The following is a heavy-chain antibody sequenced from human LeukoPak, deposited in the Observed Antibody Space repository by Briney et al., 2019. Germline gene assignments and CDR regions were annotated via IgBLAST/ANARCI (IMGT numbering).Heavy chain of an antibody. CDR1: GGSISNSY. V-gene: IGHV4-59*01. J-gene: IGHJ6*02. D-gene: IGHD3-9*01. Sequence: KPSGTLSLTCTVSGGSISNSYWSWIRQPPGKGLEWIGYISYNGSPDYSPSLKSRVTISADTSKNQFSLILTSVTAADTAVYYCAKDHWLLSSKTWYYYGLDVWGQGTTVTVSS. CDR2: ISYNGSP. CDR3: AKDHWLLSSKTWYYYGLDV.